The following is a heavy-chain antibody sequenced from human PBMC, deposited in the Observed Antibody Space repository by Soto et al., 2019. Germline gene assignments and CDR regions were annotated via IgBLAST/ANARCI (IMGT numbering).Heavy chain of an antibody. CDR2: IYPGDSDT. Sequence: PGESLKISCKASGYRSTSSWIGWVRQMPGKGLEWMGIIYPGDSDTRYRPSFQGQVTISADKSSSTAYLQWNSLQASDTAMYYCARLPGIVAPGTVFLDNWGQGTMVTVSS. D-gene: IGHD1-1*01. CDR3: ARLPGIVAPGTVFLDN. CDR1: GYRSTSSW. V-gene: IGHV5-51*01. J-gene: IGHJ4*02.